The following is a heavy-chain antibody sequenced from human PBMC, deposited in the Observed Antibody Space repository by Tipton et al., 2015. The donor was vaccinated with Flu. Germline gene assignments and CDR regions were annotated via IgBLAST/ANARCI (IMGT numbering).Heavy chain of an antibody. V-gene: IGHV4-39*07. D-gene: IGHD4-11*01. CDR2: IYHSGTA. Sequence: TLSLTCTVSGGSISSSRYYWGWIRQPPGKGLEWIGSIYHSGTAYYNPSLKSRVTISVDTSKNQISLKLSSVTAADKAVYYCARYPESNDHCFGPWGQGALVTVSS. CDR3: ARYPESNDHCFGP. CDR1: GGSISSSRYY. J-gene: IGHJ5*02.